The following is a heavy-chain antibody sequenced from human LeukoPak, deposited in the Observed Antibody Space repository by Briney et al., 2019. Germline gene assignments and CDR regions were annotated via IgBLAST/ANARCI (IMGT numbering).Heavy chain of an antibody. D-gene: IGHD3-10*01. V-gene: IGHV5-51*01. Sequence: GESLKISCKGSGYSFTSYWIGWVRQMPGKGLEWMGIIYPGDPDTRYSPSFQGQVTISADKTIITAYLQWSSLKASDTAMYYRARDRYYGSGSYTQQYYYYGMDVWGQGTTVTVSS. J-gene: IGHJ6*02. CDR2: IYPGDPDT. CDR3: ARDRYYGSGSYTQQYYYYGMDV. CDR1: GYSFTSYW.